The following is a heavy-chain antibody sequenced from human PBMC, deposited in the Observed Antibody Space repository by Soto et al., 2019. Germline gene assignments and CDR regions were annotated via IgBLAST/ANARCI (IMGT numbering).Heavy chain of an antibody. CDR2: IDPSDSYT. Sequence: GESLKISCKGSGYSFTSYWISWVRQMPGKGLEWMGRIDPSDSYTNYSPSFQGHVTISADKSISTAYLQWSSLKASDTAMYYCARHPDIVVVVAAPDYWGQGTLVTVSS. CDR3: ARHPDIVVVVAAPDY. D-gene: IGHD2-15*01. J-gene: IGHJ4*02. V-gene: IGHV5-10-1*01. CDR1: GYSFTSYW.